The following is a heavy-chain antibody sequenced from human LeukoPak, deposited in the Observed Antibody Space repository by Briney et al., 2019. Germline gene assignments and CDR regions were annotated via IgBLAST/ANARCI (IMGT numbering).Heavy chain of an antibody. J-gene: IGHJ6*02. D-gene: IGHD6-19*01. CDR3: ARDEEQGSGWYVHYYYGMDV. V-gene: IGHV1-69*13. CDR2: IIPIFGTA. CDR1: GYTFSDYTFTNYG. Sequence: SVKVSCKASGYTFSDYTFTNYGISWVRQAPGQGLEWMGGIIPIFGTANYAQKFQGRVTITADESTSTAYIELSSLRSEDTAVYYCARDEEQGSGWYVHYYYGMDVWGQGTTVTVSS.